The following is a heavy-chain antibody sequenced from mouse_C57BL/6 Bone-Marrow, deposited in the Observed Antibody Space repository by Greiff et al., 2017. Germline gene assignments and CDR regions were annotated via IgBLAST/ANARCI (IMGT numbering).Heavy chain of an antibody. CDR3: ARTVVGDFDY. CDR2: IYPGSGNT. Sequence: QVQLQQSGAELVRPGASVKLSCKASGYTFTDYYINWVKQRPGQGLEWIARIYPGSGNTYYNEKFKGKATLTAEKSSSTAYMQLSSLTSEDSAVYFCARTVVGDFDYWGQGTTLTVSS. J-gene: IGHJ2*01. D-gene: IGHD1-1*01. V-gene: IGHV1-76*01. CDR1: GYTFTDYY.